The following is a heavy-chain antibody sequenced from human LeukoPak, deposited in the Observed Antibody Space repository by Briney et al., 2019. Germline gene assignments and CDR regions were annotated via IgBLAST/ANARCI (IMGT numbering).Heavy chain of an antibody. CDR1: GFTFSSYA. Sequence: GGSLRLSCAASGFTFSSYAMHWVRQAPGKGLEWVAVISYDGSNKYYADSVKGRFTISRDNSKNTLYLQMNSLRAEDTAVYYCAREHSRSSGHTNYYFDYWGQGTLVPVSS. CDR2: ISYDGSNK. CDR3: AREHSRSSGHTNYYFDY. V-gene: IGHV3-30-3*01. D-gene: IGHD6-6*01. J-gene: IGHJ4*02.